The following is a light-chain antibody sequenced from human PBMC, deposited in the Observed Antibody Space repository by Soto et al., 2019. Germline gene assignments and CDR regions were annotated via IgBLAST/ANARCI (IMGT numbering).Light chain of an antibody. CDR1: QSVSSSY. CDR2: GAS. J-gene: IGKJ1*01. Sequence: EIVLTQSPGTLSLSPGERATLSCRASQSVSSSYLAWYQQKPGQAPRLLIYGASSRATGIPDRFSGSGSGTDFTLTISRLETEDFAVYYCQQYGSSRTFGQGPKVEIK. CDR3: QQYGSSRT. V-gene: IGKV3-20*01.